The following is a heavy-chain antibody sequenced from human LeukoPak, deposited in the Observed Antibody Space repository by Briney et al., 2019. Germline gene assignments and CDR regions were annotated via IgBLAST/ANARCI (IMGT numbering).Heavy chain of an antibody. Sequence: GGSLRLSCAASGFTFSYYYMSWIRQSPGKGLEWVSYISGSGSTIYYADSVKGRFTISRDNAKNSLYLQMNSLRAEDTAVHYCARDLDYYDTSGYWGQGTLVTVSS. CDR3: ARDLDYYDTSGY. CDR1: GFTFSYYY. V-gene: IGHV3-11*01. D-gene: IGHD3-22*01. CDR2: ISGSGSTI. J-gene: IGHJ4*02.